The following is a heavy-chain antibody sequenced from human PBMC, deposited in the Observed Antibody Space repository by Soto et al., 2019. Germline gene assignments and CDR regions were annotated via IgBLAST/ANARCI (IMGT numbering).Heavy chain of an antibody. Sequence: SETLSLTCTVSGGSVSSGSYYWSWIRQPPGKGLEWIGYIYYSGSTNYNPSLKSRVTISVDTSKNQFSLKLSSVTAADTAVYYCAREQSPYGMGVWGQGTTVTV. CDR3: AREQSPYGMGV. CDR1: GGSVSSGSYY. V-gene: IGHV4-61*01. CDR2: IYYSGST. J-gene: IGHJ6*02.